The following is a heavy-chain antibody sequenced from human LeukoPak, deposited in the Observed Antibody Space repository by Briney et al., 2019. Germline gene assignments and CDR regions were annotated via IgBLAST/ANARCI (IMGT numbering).Heavy chain of an antibody. CDR1: GFTFSSYG. Sequence: HSGGSLRLPCAASGFTFSSYGMHWVRQAPGKGLEWVAVIWYDGSNKYYADSVKGRFTISRDNSKNTLYLQMNSLRAEDTAVYYCARGYPWFESSGWFDYWGQGTLVTVSS. CDR2: IWYDGSNK. J-gene: IGHJ5*01. V-gene: IGHV3-33*01. D-gene: IGHD6-19*01. CDR3: ARGYPWFESSGWFDY.